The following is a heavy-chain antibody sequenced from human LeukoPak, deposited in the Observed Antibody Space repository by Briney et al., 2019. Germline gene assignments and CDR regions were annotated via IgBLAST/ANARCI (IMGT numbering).Heavy chain of an antibody. J-gene: IGHJ4*02. V-gene: IGHV4-34*01. CDR1: GGSFSGYY. D-gene: IGHD3-22*01. CDR2: INHSGST. Sequence: SETLSLTCAVYGGSFSGYYWSWIRQPPGKGLEWIGEINHSGSTNYNPSLKSRVTISVDTSKNQFSLKLSSETAADTAVYYCARGKWGYYDSSGYSDVPYYFDYWGQGTLVTVSS. CDR3: ARGKWGYYDSSGYSDVPYYFDY.